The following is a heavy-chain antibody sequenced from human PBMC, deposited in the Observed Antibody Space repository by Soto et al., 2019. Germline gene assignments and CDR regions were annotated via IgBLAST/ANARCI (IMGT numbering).Heavy chain of an antibody. D-gene: IGHD3-22*01. Sequence: EVHLVESGGDLVKPGGSLRLSCAVSGFTFTNAWMNWVRQAPGKGLEWVGRIKSKNDGGTTEYAAPVKGRLIITRDDSKNTVYLQMNSLHTEDTGVYYCTTGLTYYSDSSGYYFDAWGQGTLVTVSS. J-gene: IGHJ4*02. CDR2: IKSKNDGGTT. CDR1: GFTFTNAW. CDR3: TTGLTYYSDSSGYYFDA. V-gene: IGHV3-15*07.